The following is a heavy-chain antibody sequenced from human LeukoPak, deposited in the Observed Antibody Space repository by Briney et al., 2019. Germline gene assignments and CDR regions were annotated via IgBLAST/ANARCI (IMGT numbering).Heavy chain of an antibody. J-gene: IGHJ4*02. D-gene: IGHD4-11*01. CDR2: ISWNGGSI. CDR3: AKDSTRRTTVTTCDFDY. V-gene: IGHV3-9*01. CDR1: GFTFDDYA. Sequence: PGGSLRLSCAASGFTFDDYAMHWVRQAPGKGLEWVSGISWNGGSIGYADSVKGRFTISRDNAKNSLYLQMNSLRAEDTALYYCAKDSTRRTTVTTCDFDYWGQGTLVTVSS.